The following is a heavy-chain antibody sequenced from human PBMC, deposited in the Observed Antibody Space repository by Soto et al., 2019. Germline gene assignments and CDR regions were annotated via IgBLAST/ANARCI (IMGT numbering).Heavy chain of an antibody. V-gene: IGHV1-2*02. D-gene: IGHD3-16*01. CDR1: GYTFTHYY. J-gene: IGHJ4*02. Sequence: QVQLVQSGAEVKKPGASVSVSCKASGYTFTHYYIHWVRRAPGQGLEWMGLINPKTGDTNFAQKFRDRVTMTRDTSTNTANMKPSSLRSDDTGVDYCGWVLGHKNSGGEYGCQGTPVTVTS. CDR3: GWVLGHKNSGGEY. CDR2: INPKTGDT.